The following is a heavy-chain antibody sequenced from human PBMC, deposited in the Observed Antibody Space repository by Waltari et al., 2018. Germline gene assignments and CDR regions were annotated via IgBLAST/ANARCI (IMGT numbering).Heavy chain of an antibody. Sequence: QVQLQESGPKLVKSSETLSPSCAVSGYFTSVCYYWGWVWQPPGQGLESLASLYRGTRSQYWSTYYNPCLMSRLTMSLDTARNGVSLKLTSGTAADTATYFCARLPDSNGGYYFDYWGQGIQVTVSS. J-gene: IGHJ4*02. D-gene: IGHD2-8*01. CDR1: GYFTSVCYY. CDR2: LYRGTRSQYWST. V-gene: IGHV4-38-2*01. CDR3: ARLPDSNGGYYFDY.